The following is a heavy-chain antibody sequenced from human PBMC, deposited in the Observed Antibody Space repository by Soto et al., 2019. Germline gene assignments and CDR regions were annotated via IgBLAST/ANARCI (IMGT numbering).Heavy chain of an antibody. J-gene: IGHJ5*02. CDR2: IDCIGGT. CDR3: ATRTPLSXSESSRFDP. D-gene: IGHD3-10*01. V-gene: IGHV4-39*01. CDR1: GGSISRSDSY. Sequence: SETLSLACTVPGGSISRSDSYWGWIPRPPGKGLEWVGAIDCIGGTTYDPSLESRVTISVDTSKNQFSLRLSCVAAADTAVYYCATRTPLSXSESSRFDPWGQGALVTVS.